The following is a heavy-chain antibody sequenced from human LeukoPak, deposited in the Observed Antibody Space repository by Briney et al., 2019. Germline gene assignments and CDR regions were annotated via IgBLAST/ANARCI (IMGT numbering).Heavy chain of an antibody. D-gene: IGHD5-18*01. CDR1: GGTFSSYA. V-gene: IGHV1-69*05. CDR3: ATGYSYGFYYYMDV. CDR2: IIPIFGTA. Sequence: ASVKVSCKASGGTFSSYAISWVRQAPGQGLEWMGGIIPIFGTANYAQKFQGRVTITTDESTSTAYMELSSLRSEDTAVYYCATGYSYGFYYYMDVWGKETTVTVSS. J-gene: IGHJ6*03.